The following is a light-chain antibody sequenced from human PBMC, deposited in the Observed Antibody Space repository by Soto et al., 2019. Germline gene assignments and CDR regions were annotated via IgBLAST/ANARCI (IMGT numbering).Light chain of an antibody. CDR1: SSNDGSNF. V-gene: IGLV1-47*01. J-gene: IGLJ3*02. Sequence: QSVLTKPPSVSGTPGQRVTIFCSGSSSNDGSNFVYWYQQFPGTAPKLLIYRTDQRPSGVPDRFSASKPGTSASLAISGLRSDDEADYYCAAWDNSLRWVFGGGTKLTVL. CDR2: RTD. CDR3: AAWDNSLRWV.